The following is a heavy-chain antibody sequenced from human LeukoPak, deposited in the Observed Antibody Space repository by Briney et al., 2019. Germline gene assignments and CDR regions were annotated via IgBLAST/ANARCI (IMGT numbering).Heavy chain of an antibody. J-gene: IGHJ4*02. Sequence: SVTVSCKASGGTFIIYAISWVRQAPGQGLEWMGGIIPIFGTANYAQKFQGRVTITADESTSTAYMELSSLRSEDTAVYYCARTNYDYDSSGYLPPYYFDYWGQGTLVTVSS. CDR2: IIPIFGTA. CDR1: GGTFIIYA. V-gene: IGHV1-69*13. CDR3: ARTNYDYDSSGYLPPYYFDY. D-gene: IGHD3-22*01.